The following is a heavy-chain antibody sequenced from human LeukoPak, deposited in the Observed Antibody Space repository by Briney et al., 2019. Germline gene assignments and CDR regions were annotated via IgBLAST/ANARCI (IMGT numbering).Heavy chain of an antibody. D-gene: IGHD2-2*01. J-gene: IGHJ4*02. Sequence: GASVKVSCKASGGTFSSYAISWVRQAPGQGLEWMGGIIPIIGTANYAQKFQGRVTITADESTSTAYMELSSLRSEDTAVYYCARYCSSTSCYDYWGQGTLVTVSS. V-gene: IGHV1-69*13. CDR3: ARYCSSTSCYDY. CDR2: IIPIIGTA. CDR1: GGTFSSYA.